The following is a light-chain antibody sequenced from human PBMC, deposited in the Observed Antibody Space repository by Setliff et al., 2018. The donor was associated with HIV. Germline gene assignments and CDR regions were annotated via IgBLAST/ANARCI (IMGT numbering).Light chain of an antibody. CDR3: CSYVGSSTCV. CDR2: DVT. V-gene: IGLV2-23*02. J-gene: IGLJ1*01. CDR1: SSDVGGYNY. Sequence: QSALTQPASVSGSPGQSITISCTGTSSDVGGYNYVSWYRQHPGKAPKLMIYDVTKRPSGVSNRFSGSRSGNTASLTISGLQAEDEADYYCCSYVGSSTCVFGGGTKVTVL.